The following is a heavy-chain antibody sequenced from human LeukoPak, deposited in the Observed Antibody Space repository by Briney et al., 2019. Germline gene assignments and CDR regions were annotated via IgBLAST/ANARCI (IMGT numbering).Heavy chain of an antibody. V-gene: IGHV4-61*02. CDR2: FYTSGNT. D-gene: IGHD1-14*01. Sequence: SQTLSLTCTVSGGSISSGSYCWTWIRQPAGKGLEWIGRFYTSGNTNYSPSLQSRVTISVDTSKNQFSLKLSSVTAADTAFYYCARGYPFDYWGQGILVTVSS. CDR3: ARGYPFDY. J-gene: IGHJ4*02. CDR1: GGSISSGSYC.